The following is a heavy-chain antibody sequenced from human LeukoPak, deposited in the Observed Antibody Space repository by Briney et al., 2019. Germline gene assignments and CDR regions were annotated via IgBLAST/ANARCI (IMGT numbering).Heavy chain of an antibody. CDR1: GFTFNDHY. J-gene: IGHJ4*02. CDR3: ARVSTDTYYYDSPYFDY. D-gene: IGHD3-22*01. Sequence: GGSLRLSCAASGFTFNDHYMDWVRQAPGKGLEWVGRIRNKANSYTTQYAASVKGRFSISRDDSKNSLYLQMNSLKIEDTAVYYCARVSTDTYYYDSPYFDYWGQGTLVTVSS. CDR2: IRNKANSYTT. V-gene: IGHV3-72*01.